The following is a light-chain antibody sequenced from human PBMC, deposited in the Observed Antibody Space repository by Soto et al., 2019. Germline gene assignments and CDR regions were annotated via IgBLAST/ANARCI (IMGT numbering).Light chain of an antibody. J-gene: IGKJ4*01. CDR2: GAS. V-gene: IGKV3-15*01. CDR1: QSVNSN. Sequence: EKVMTQSPAALSVSPGERATLSCRASQSVNSNLAWYQRKPGQAPRLLLYGASTRATGIPARFSGSASGTEFTITISSLQSEDSAVYYCQQYNDWPLTVGGGTKVEIK. CDR3: QQYNDWPLT.